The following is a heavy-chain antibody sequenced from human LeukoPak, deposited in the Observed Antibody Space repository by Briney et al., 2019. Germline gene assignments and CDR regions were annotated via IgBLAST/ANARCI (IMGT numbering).Heavy chain of an antibody. CDR2: IYYSGST. CDR1: GGSISSSSYY. Sequence: SETLSLTCTVSGGSISSSSYYWGWIRQPPGKGLEWIGSIYYSGSTYYNPSLKSRVTISVDTSKNQFSLKLSSVTAADTAVYYCARVLRAMVRGGYGYYYYGMDVWGQGTTVTVSS. D-gene: IGHD3-10*01. CDR3: ARVLRAMVRGGYGYYYYGMDV. V-gene: IGHV4-39*07. J-gene: IGHJ6*02.